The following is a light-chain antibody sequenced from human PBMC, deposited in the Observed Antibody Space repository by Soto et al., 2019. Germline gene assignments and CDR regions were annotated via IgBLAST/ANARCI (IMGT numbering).Light chain of an antibody. CDR2: MIS. V-gene: IGKV2-24*01. Sequence: DIVMTQTPLSSPVTLGQPASISCRSSQSLVHRDGNTYLTWLQQRPGQPPRLLIYMISERFSGVXDXSSGSGAGTDFTLKISRVEAEDVGVYYCMQATQFPLTFGGGTKVEIK. J-gene: IGKJ4*01. CDR3: MQATQFPLT. CDR1: QSLVHRDGNTY.